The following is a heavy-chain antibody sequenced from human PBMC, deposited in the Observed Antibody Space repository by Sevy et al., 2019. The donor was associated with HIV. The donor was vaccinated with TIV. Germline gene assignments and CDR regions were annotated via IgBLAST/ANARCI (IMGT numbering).Heavy chain of an antibody. CDR1: GFTFSSYG. CDR3: ARERTYLFDY. J-gene: IGHJ4*02. Sequence: GGSLRLSCVTSGFTFSSYGMHWVRQAPGKGLEWVADIWYDGSNIHYADSVRGRFTISRDNSKNTLSLQVTSLRAEDTAVYYCARERTYLFDYCGQGTLVTVSS. V-gene: IGHV3-33*01. CDR2: IWYDGSNI.